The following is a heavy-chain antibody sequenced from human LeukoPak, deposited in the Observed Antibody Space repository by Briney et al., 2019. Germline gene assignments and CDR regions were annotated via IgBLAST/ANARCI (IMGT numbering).Heavy chain of an antibody. J-gene: IGHJ4*02. Sequence: PGGSLRLSCAASGFTFSSYWMHWVRQAPGKGLVWVSRINSDGSSTSYADSVKGRFTISRDNAKNTLYLQMNSLRAEDTAAYYCARDRPDTHSSSWYPFSSGLDYWGQGTLVTVSS. CDR3: ARDRPDTHSSSWYPFSSGLDY. CDR1: GFTFSSYW. D-gene: IGHD6-13*01. V-gene: IGHV3-74*01. CDR2: INSDGSST.